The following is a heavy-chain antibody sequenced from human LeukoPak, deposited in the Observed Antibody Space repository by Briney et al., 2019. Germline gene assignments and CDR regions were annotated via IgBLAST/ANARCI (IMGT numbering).Heavy chain of an antibody. J-gene: IGHJ4*02. V-gene: IGHV1-18*01. Sequence: ASVKVSCKASGGTFSSYAISWVRQAPGQGLEWMGWISACNGNTNYAQKLQGRVTMTTDTSTSTAYMELRSLRSDDTAVYYCARGRLTTAPVDYWGQGTLVTVSS. D-gene: IGHD4-11*01. CDR1: GGTFSSYA. CDR2: ISACNGNT. CDR3: ARGRLTTAPVDY.